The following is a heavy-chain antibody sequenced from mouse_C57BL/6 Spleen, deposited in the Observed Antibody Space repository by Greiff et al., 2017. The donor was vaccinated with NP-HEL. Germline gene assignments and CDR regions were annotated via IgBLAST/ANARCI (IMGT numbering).Heavy chain of an antibody. V-gene: IGHV1-50*01. CDR3: ARSYGYYAMDD. CDR1: GYTFTSYW. Sequence: QVQLQQPGAELVKPGASVKLSCKASGYTFTSYWMQWVKQRPGQGLEWIGEIDPSDSYTNYNQKFKGKATLTVDTSSSTAYMQLSSLTSEDSAVYYCARSYGYYAMDDWGQGTSVTVSS. D-gene: IGHD2-10*02. CDR2: IDPSDSYT. J-gene: IGHJ4*01.